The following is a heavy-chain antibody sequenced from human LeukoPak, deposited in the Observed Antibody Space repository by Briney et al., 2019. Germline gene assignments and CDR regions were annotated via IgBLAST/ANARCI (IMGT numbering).Heavy chain of an antibody. D-gene: IGHD2-2*01. Sequence: ASVKVSCKASGGTFSSYAISWVRQAPGQGLEWMGGIIPIFGTANYAQKFQGRVTITADESTSTAYMELSSLRSEDTAVYYCARALTGGYCSSTSYYRGGFDYWGQGTLVTVSS. V-gene: IGHV1-69*13. CDR3: ARALTGGYCSSTSYYRGGFDY. CDR2: IIPIFGTA. J-gene: IGHJ4*02. CDR1: GGTFSSYA.